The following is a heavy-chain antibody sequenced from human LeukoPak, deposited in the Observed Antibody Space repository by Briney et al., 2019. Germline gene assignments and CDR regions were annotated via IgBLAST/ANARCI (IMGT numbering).Heavy chain of an antibody. CDR1: GGSISSYY. V-gene: IGHV4-59*01. D-gene: IGHD3-10*01. CDR3: ARPRSGSYYKAFDY. CDR2: IYYSGST. J-gene: IGHJ4*02. Sequence: SETLSLTCTVSGGSISSYYWSWIRQPPGKGLEWIGYIYYSGSTNYNPSLKSRVTISVDTSKNQFSLKLSSVTAADTAVYYCARPRSGSYYKAFDYWGQGTLVTVSS.